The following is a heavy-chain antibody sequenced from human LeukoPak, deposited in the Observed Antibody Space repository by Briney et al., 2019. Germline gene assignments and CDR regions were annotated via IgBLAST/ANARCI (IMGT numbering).Heavy chain of an antibody. D-gene: IGHD1-26*01. CDR2: IYYSGST. V-gene: IGHV4-39*01. CDR1: GGSISSSSYY. CDR3: ARHQHAGREHYYGIDV. J-gene: IGHJ6*02. Sequence: SESLSLTCTASGGSISSSSYYWGWIRQPPGKGLEWVGIIYYSGSTYYNPSLKSRVTISVDTSQNQFSLKLSSVTAADTAVYYCARHQHAGREHYYGIDVWGQGTTVSVSS.